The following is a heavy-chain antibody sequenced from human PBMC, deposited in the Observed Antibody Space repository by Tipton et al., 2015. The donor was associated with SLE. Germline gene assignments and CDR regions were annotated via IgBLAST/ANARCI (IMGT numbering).Heavy chain of an antibody. CDR3: TSRPGSGSLDY. CDR1: GFTFSNAW. CDR2: IKSKTDGGTT. D-gene: IGHD3-10*01. Sequence: SLRLSCAASGFTFSNAWTSWVRQAPGKGLEWVGRIKSKTDGGTTDYAAPVKGRFTISGDDSKNTLYLQMNSLKTEDTAVYYCTSRPGSGSLDYWGQGTLVTVSS. J-gene: IGHJ4*02. V-gene: IGHV3-15*01.